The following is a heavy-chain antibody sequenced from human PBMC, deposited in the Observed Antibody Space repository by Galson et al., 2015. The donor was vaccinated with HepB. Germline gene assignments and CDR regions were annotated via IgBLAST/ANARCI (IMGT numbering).Heavy chain of an antibody. D-gene: IGHD2-2*01. CDR3: ARARGGGYGSSTSCLLGY. CDR1: GFTVSSNY. J-gene: IGHJ4*02. Sequence: SLRLSCAASGFTVSSNYMGWVRQAPGKGLEWVSDIYSGGATFYADSVKGRFTISRDNSKNTLYLQMNSLRAEDTAVYYCARARGGGYGSSTSCLLGYWGQGTLVTVSS. CDR2: IYSGGAT. V-gene: IGHV3-53*01.